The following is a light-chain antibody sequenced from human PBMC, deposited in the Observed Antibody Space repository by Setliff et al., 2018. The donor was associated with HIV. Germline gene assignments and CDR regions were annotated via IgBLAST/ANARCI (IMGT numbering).Light chain of an antibody. V-gene: IGLV3-21*03. CDR1: NIGNKN. Sequence: SYELTQPPSVSVAPGKTARITCGGNNIGNKNVHWYQQKSGQAPVLAVYDDDDRPSGIPERFSGSNSGNMATLTISRVEVGDEAVYYCQVWDSSSDHRVFGGGTKVTV. CDR3: QVWDSSSDHRV. CDR2: DDD. J-gene: IGLJ3*02.